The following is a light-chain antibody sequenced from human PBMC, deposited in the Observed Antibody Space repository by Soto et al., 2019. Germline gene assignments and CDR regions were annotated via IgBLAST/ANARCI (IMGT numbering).Light chain of an antibody. CDR2: GAS. V-gene: IGKV3D-15*01. CDR1: QSVSSN. Sequence: ERVMTQSPATLSVSPGERATLSCRASQSVSSNLAWYQQKRGQAPRLLIYGASTRATGIPARFSGSGSGTEFTLTITSLQSEDFAVYYCQQYNNWPAITFGQGTRLEIK. J-gene: IGKJ5*01. CDR3: QQYNNWPAIT.